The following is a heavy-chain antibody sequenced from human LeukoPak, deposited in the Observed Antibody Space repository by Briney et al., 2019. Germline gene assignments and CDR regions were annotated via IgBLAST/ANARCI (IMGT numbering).Heavy chain of an antibody. CDR2: IYHSGST. D-gene: IGHD6-13*01. Sequence: PSQTLSLTCTVSGGSISSGDYFWNWIRQPPGKGLEWIGYIYHSGSTYYNPSLKSRVTISVDRSKNQFSLKLSSVTAADTAVYYCARYSSSWKGSFDYWGQGTLVTVSS. J-gene: IGHJ4*02. CDR3: ARYSSSWKGSFDY. CDR1: GGSISSGDYF. V-gene: IGHV4-30-2*01.